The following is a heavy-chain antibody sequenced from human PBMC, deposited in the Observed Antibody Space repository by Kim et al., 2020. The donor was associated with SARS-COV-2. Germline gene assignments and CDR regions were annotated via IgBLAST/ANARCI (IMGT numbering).Heavy chain of an antibody. CDR1: GYTFTSYG. Sequence: ASVKVSCKASGYTFTSYGISWVRQAPGQGLEWMGWISAYNGNTNYAQKLQGRVTMTTDTSTSTAYMELRSLRSDDTAVYYCARSHPNKKIFGVVIWVSDAFDIWGQGTMVTVSS. V-gene: IGHV1-18*04. D-gene: IGHD3-3*01. CDR3: ARSHPNKKIFGVVIWVSDAFDI. J-gene: IGHJ3*02. CDR2: ISAYNGNT.